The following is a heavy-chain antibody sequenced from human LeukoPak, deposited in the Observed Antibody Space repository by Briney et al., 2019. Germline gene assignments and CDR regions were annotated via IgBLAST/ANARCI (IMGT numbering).Heavy chain of an antibody. Sequence: GGSPRLSCADSEFTFSRYWMHWVRQTPGKGLVWVSCISADGSVTRYADSVKGRFTISRDNTKSTLYLQMHSLRAEDTAVYYCATAGGDGSRMGFDPWGQGTLVTVSS. D-gene: IGHD2-15*01. CDR3: ATAGGDGSRMGFDP. CDR2: ISADGSVT. V-gene: IGHV3-74*01. CDR1: EFTFSRYW. J-gene: IGHJ5*02.